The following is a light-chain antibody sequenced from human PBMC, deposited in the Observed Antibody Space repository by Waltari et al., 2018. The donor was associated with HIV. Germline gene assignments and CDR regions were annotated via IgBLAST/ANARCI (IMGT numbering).Light chain of an antibody. V-gene: IGLV1-40*01. CDR1: ASNIGAGYD. CDR2: RNN. Sequence: QSVLTQPPSVSGAPGQTVTISCTGSASNIGAGYDVHWYQQPPGTAPKLPIYRNNNRPSGVPDRCSGSKSGTSASLAITGLQAEDEADYYCQSYDSSLSGSGVFGGGTKLTVL. J-gene: IGLJ3*02. CDR3: QSYDSSLSGSGV.